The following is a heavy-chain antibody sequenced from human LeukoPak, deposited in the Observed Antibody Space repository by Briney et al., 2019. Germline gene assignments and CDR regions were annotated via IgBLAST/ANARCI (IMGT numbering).Heavy chain of an antibody. CDR2: INHSGST. V-gene: IGHV4-34*01. D-gene: IGHD2-15*01. CDR3: ARYCSGGSCFFVSAAFDI. CDR1: GGSFSGYY. Sequence: SETLSLTCAVYGGSFSGYYWSWIRQPPGKGLEWIGEINHSGSTNYNPSLKSRVTISVDTSKNQFSLKLSSVTAADTAVYYCARYCSGGSCFFVSAAFDIWGQGTMVTVSS. J-gene: IGHJ3*02.